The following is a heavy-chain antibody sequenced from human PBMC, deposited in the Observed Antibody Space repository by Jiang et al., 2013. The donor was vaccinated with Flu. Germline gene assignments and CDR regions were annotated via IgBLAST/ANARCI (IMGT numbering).Heavy chain of an antibody. D-gene: IGHD6-19*01. V-gene: IGHV2-70*11. J-gene: IGHJ4*02. Sequence: KPTQTLTLTCTFSGFSLSTSGMCVSWIRQPPGKALEWLARIDWDDEKYYSTSLKTRLTISKDTSKNQVVLTMTNMDPLDTATYYCARMLISVAGTYFDSWGQGTLVTVSS. CDR1: GFSLSTSGMC. CDR2: IDWDDEK. CDR3: ARMLISVAGTYFDS.